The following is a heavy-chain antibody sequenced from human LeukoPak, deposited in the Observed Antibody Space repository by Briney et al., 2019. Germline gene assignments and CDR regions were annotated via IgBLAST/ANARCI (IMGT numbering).Heavy chain of an antibody. D-gene: IGHD5-18*01. CDR2: ISGSGGST. CDR1: GFTFSSYG. Sequence: AGGSLRLSCAASGFTFSSYGMSWVRQAPGKGLEWVSAISGSGGSTYYADSVKGRFTISRDNSKNTLYLQMNSLRAEDTAVYYCARDGGIQLWPRFDYWGQGTLVTVSS. V-gene: IGHV3-23*01. CDR3: ARDGGIQLWPRFDY. J-gene: IGHJ4*02.